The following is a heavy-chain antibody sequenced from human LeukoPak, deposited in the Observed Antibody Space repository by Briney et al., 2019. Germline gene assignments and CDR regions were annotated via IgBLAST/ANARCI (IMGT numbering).Heavy chain of an antibody. V-gene: IGHV1-8*01. Sequence: ASVKVSCKASGYTFTSYDINWVRQATGQGLEWMGWMNPNSGNTGYAQKFQGRVTMTRNTSISTAYMELSSLRSEDTAVYYCARGDPYGSGSYSVSIDAFDIWGQGAMVTVSS. CDR3: ARGDPYGSGSYSVSIDAFDI. CDR2: MNPNSGNT. D-gene: IGHD3-10*01. CDR1: GYTFTSYD. J-gene: IGHJ3*02.